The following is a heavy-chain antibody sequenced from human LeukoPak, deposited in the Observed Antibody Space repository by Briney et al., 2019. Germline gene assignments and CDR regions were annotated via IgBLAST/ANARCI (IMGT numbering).Heavy chain of an antibody. V-gene: IGHV4-39*07. CDR1: GGSISSSPYF. Sequence: SETVSLTCTVSGGSISSSPYFWGWIRQPPGKGLEWIGTMYYSGTTYYNSSLKSRVTISADTSKNQFSLKLSSVTAADTAVYYCARGLPAAISGASSWFDPWGQGTLVTVSS. J-gene: IGHJ5*02. CDR2: MYYSGTT. D-gene: IGHD2-2*02. CDR3: ARGLPAAISGASSWFDP.